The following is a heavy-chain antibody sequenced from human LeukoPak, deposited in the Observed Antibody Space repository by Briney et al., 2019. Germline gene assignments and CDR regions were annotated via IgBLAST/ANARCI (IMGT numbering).Heavy chain of an antibody. CDR2: ISSSSSYT. V-gene: IGHV3-11*05. J-gene: IGHJ4*02. Sequence: GGSLRLSCAASGFTFSDYYMSWIRQAPGKGLEWVSYISSSSSYTNYADSVKGRFTISRDNAMNSLYLQMNSLRAEDTAVYHCAREEVGDGYNYGQVDYWGQGTLVTVSS. CDR1: GFTFSDYY. D-gene: IGHD5-24*01. CDR3: AREEVGDGYNYGQVDY.